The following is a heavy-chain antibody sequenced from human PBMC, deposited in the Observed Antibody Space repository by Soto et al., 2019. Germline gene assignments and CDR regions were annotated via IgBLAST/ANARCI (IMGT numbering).Heavy chain of an antibody. V-gene: IGHV1-69*18. CDR1: GDTFSSYA. CDR3: ARDPLSSFAMDV. D-gene: IGHD3-10*02. J-gene: IGHJ6*02. CDR2: IIPTFGRT. Sequence: QVQLVQSGAEVKKPGSSVKVSCKASGDTFSSYAISWVRQAPGQGLEWMGKIIPTFGRTNYAQKFQGRLTISADDSTTTVYMELSSLLSADTAVYYCARDPLSSFAMDVWGQGTTVIVSS.